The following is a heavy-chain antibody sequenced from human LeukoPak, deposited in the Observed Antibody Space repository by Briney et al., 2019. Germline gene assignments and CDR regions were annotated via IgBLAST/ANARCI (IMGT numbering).Heavy chain of an antibody. CDR2: INAVNVDT. CDR3: ARGLWRSYGSGSYLYDY. D-gene: IGHD3-10*01. J-gene: IGHJ4*02. CDR1: GYTFTTYA. V-gene: IGHV1-3*01. Sequence: ASVKVSSKTSGYTFTTYAMHSVRQAPRQRLEWMGWINAVNVDTKYSQKFQGRVTITRATSASTAYMELSRLRYEDTAVYYCARGLWRSYGSGSYLYDYWGQGTLVTVSS.